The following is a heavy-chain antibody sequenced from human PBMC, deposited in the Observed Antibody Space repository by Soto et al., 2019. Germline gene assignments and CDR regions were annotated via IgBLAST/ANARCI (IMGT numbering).Heavy chain of an antibody. D-gene: IGHD1-26*01. J-gene: IGHJ4*02. Sequence: LSLTCTVSGGSISNDRWSWVRQPAGKGLEWIGRIFASGRTNYNPSLQSRVTMSVDTSKNQFSLTMTSLAAADTAVYYCTRGTFEPTASFYWGQGIPVTVSS. CDR3: TRGTFEPTASFY. V-gene: IGHV4-4*07. CDR2: IFASGRT. CDR1: GGSISNDR.